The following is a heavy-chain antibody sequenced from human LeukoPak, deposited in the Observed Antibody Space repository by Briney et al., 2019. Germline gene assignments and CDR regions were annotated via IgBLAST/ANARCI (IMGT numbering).Heavy chain of an antibody. CDR2: ISSSGSTI. V-gene: IGHV3-48*03. D-gene: IGHD2-15*01. Sequence: PGGSPRLSCAASGFTFSSYEMNWVRQAPGKGLEWVSYISSSGSTICYADSVKGRFTISRDNAKNSLFLQMNSLRAEDTAVYYCARHRSGGSQDDAFDIWGQGTLVTVSS. CDR1: GFTFSSYE. CDR3: ARHRSGGSQDDAFDI. J-gene: IGHJ3*02.